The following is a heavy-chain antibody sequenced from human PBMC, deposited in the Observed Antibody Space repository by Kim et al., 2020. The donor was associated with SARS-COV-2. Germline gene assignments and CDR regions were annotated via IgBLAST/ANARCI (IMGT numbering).Heavy chain of an antibody. Sequence: GGSLRLSCAASGFTFSSYWMSWVRQAPGKGLEWVANIKQDGSEKYYVDSVKGRFTISRDNAKNSLYLQMNSLRAEDTAVYYCARDVENIAAAGGRIYYYGMDVWGQGTTVTVSS. V-gene: IGHV3-7*03. CDR2: IKQDGSEK. J-gene: IGHJ6*02. CDR1: GFTFSSYW. CDR3: ARDVENIAAAGGRIYYYGMDV. D-gene: IGHD6-13*01.